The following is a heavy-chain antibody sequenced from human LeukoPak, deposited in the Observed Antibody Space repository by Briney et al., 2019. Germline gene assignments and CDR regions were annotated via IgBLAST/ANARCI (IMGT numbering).Heavy chain of an antibody. D-gene: IGHD2-15*01. V-gene: IGHV4-39*07. Sequence: SETLSLTCTVSGGSISSSTYYWGWIRQPPGKGLEWTGSIYYGGNTYYNPSLKSRVTISVDRSKNQFSLKLSSVTAADTAVYYCARVDRSGGSCCLDYWGQGTLVTVSS. J-gene: IGHJ4*02. CDR3: ARVDRSGGSCCLDY. CDR1: GGSISSSTYY. CDR2: IYYGGNT.